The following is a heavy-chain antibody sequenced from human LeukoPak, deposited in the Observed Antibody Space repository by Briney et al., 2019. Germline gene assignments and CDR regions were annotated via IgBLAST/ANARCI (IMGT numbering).Heavy chain of an antibody. CDR3: AREFPYYYDSSGYYFAFDI. CDR1: GYTFTSYA. Sequence: ASVKVSCKASGYTFTSYAMNWVRQAPGQGLEWMGWINTNTGNPTYAQGFTGRFVFSLDTSVSTAYLQISSLKAEDTAVYYCAREFPYYYDSSGYYFAFDIWGQGTMVTVSS. V-gene: IGHV7-4-1*02. J-gene: IGHJ3*02. CDR2: INTNTGNP. D-gene: IGHD3-22*01.